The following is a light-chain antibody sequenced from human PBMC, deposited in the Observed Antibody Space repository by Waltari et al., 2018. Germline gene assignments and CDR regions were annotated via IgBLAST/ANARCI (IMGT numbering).Light chain of an antibody. CDR2: GAS. CDR3: LQYNYWPPGT. Sequence: VMSQSPATLSVSPGDRATLSCRASQSVGSALAWYQQRPGQAPRLLIYGASARATGVPARFSGGGSGTDFTLTITSLQFEDFAVYYCLQYNYWPPGTFGQGTKVDVK. CDR1: QSVGSA. V-gene: IGKV3-15*01. J-gene: IGKJ1*01.